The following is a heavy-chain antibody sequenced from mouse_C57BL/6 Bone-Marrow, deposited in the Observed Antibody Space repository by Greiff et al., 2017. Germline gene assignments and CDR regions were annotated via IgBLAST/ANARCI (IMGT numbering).Heavy chain of an antibody. CDR3: ARRELGRRLDY. CDR2: IDPSDGYT. Sequence: QVQLQQPGAELVKPGASVKLSCKASGYTFTSYWMQWVKQRPGQGLEWIGEIDPSDGYTNYNQKFKGKATLTVDTSSSTAYMQLSSLTSEDSAVYYCARRELGRRLDYWGQGTTLTVAS. D-gene: IGHD4-1*01. V-gene: IGHV1-50*01. J-gene: IGHJ2*01. CDR1: GYTFTSYW.